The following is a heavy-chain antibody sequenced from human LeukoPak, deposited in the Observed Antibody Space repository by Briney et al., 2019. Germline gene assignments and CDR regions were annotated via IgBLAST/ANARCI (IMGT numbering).Heavy chain of an antibody. J-gene: IGHJ4*02. D-gene: IGHD3-10*01. V-gene: IGHV3-43*01. Sequence: GGSLRLSCAAPGFTFDDYTMHWVRQAPGKGLEWVSLISWDGGIPYYADSVKGRFTISRDNGKNSLYLQMSSLRTEDTALYYCAKDISIGFRGFGTGFNYWGQGTLVTVSS. CDR1: GFTFDDYT. CDR3: AKDISIGFRGFGTGFNY. CDR2: ISWDGGIP.